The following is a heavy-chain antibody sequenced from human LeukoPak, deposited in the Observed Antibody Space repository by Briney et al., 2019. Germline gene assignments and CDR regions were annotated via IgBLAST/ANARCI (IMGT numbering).Heavy chain of an antibody. V-gene: IGHV1-18*01. CDR3: AGRIAVAGLIFDY. Sequence: GESLKISCKGSGYSFTSYGISWVRQAPGQGLEWMGWISAYNGNTNYAQKLQGRVTMTTDTSTSTAYMELRSLRSDDTAVYYCAGRIAVAGLIFDYWGQGTLVTVSS. CDR2: ISAYNGNT. D-gene: IGHD6-19*01. J-gene: IGHJ4*02. CDR1: GYSFTSYG.